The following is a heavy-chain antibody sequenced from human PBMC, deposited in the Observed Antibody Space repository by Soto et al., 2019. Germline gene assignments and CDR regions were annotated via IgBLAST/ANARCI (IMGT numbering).Heavy chain of an antibody. V-gene: IGHV1-69*12. D-gene: IGHD3-10*01. CDR2: IIPIFGTA. CDR3: ASIRANTYYYGMDV. CDR1: GGTFSSYA. J-gene: IGHJ6*02. Sequence: QVQLVQSGAEVKKPGSSVKVSCKASGGTFSSYAISWVRQAPGQGLEWMGGIIPIFGTADYAQKFQGRVTIAADESTSRAYMELSSLRSEDTAVYYCASIRANTYYYGMDVWGQGTTVTVSS.